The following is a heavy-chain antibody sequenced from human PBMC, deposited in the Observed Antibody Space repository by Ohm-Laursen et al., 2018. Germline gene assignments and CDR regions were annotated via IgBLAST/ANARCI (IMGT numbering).Heavy chain of an antibody. D-gene: IGHD4-17*01. Sequence: SLRLSCAAPGFTFSNYDMTWVRQAPGQGLAWVSAISGSGGATYYADSVKGRFTISRDNSKNTLYLQMDSLRAEETAVYYYAKSLGAWFCDIWGRGTLVTVSS. CDR3: AKSLGAWFCDI. J-gene: IGHJ2*01. V-gene: IGHV3-23*01. CDR2: ISGSGGAT. CDR1: GFTFSNYD.